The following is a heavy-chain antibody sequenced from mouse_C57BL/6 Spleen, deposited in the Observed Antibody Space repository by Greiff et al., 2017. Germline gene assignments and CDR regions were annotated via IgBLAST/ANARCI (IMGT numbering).Heavy chain of an antibody. D-gene: IGHD2-3*01. Sequence: EVHLVESGGGLVKPGGSLKLSCAASGFTFSSYTMSWVRQTPEKRLEWVATISGGGGNTYYPDSVKGRFTISRDNAKNTLYLQMSSLRSEDTALYYCARHEGDGYYVGYWGQGTTLTVSS. J-gene: IGHJ2*01. V-gene: IGHV5-9*01. CDR1: GFTFSSYT. CDR2: ISGGGGNT. CDR3: ARHEGDGYYVGY.